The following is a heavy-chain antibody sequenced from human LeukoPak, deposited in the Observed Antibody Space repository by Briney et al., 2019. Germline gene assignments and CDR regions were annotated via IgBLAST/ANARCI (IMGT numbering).Heavy chain of an antibody. Sequence: VASVKVSCKASGYTFTSYYMHWVRQAPGQGLEWMGIINPSGGNTSYAQRFQGRVTMTRDTSTSTVYMELGSLRSEDTAVYYCARVVREPSRYYYEPYGWFDPWGQGTLVTVSS. CDR1: GYTFTSYY. CDR3: ARVVREPSRYYYEPYGWFDP. V-gene: IGHV1-46*03. J-gene: IGHJ5*02. CDR2: INPSGGNT. D-gene: IGHD3-22*01.